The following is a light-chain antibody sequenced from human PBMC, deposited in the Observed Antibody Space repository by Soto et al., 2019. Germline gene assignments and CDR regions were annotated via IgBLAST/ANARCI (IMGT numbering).Light chain of an antibody. Sequence: DIQMTQSPSSLSASVGDRVTITCRASQNIIFYLNWYQQKPGKAPKLLIYAASHFQSGVPSRFSGRGPGTESTLPISSLQPDDFSTYFCRQSYTTPVYSFGQGTKLEIK. CDR1: QNIIFY. V-gene: IGKV1-39*01. J-gene: IGKJ2*01. CDR2: AAS. CDR3: RQSYTTPVYS.